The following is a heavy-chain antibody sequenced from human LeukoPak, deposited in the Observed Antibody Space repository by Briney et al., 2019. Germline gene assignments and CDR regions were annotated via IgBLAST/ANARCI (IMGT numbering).Heavy chain of an antibody. V-gene: IGHV1-46*01. Sequence: ASVKVSCKASGYTFTSYYMHWVRQAPGQGLEWMGIINPSGGSTSYEQKFQGRVTMTRDTSTSTVYMELSSLRSEDTAVYYCARVPRYDSSGYFFDYWGQGTLVTVSS. CDR2: INPSGGST. CDR3: ARVPRYDSSGYFFDY. J-gene: IGHJ4*02. CDR1: GYTFTSYY. D-gene: IGHD3-22*01.